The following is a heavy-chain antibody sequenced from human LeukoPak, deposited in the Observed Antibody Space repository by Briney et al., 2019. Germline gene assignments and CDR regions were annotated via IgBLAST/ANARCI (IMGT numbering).Heavy chain of an antibody. J-gene: IGHJ6*02. CDR2: IYTSGST. Sequence: SETLSLTCTVSGGSISSYYWSWIRQPAGKGLEWIGRIYTSGSTNYNPSLKSRVTMSVDTSKNQFSLKLSSVTAADTAVYYCARADSIAAAGYYYYYGMDVWGQGTTVTVSS. CDR3: ARADSIAAAGYYYYYGMDV. V-gene: IGHV4-4*07. CDR1: GGSISSYY. D-gene: IGHD6-13*01.